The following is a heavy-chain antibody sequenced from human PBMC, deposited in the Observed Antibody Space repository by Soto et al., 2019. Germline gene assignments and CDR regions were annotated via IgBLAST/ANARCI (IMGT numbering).Heavy chain of an antibody. CDR2: LSWDGRHT. J-gene: IGHJ6*02. Sequence: EVQLVESGGVVVQPGGSLRLSCAASGFIFDDYSMYWVRQAPGKGLEWVSLLSWDGRHTYYADSVKGRFIISRDNSRNSLYLQMTSLTTADTALYYCAKARSSIFGGMDVWGQGTTVTVSS. V-gene: IGHV3-43*01. D-gene: IGHD3-3*01. CDR1: GFIFDDYS. CDR3: AKARSSIFGGMDV.